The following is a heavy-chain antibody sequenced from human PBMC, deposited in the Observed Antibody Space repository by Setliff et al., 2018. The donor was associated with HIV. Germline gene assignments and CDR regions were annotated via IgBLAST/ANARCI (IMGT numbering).Heavy chain of an antibody. CDR2: IHYSGST. J-gene: IGHJ2*01. CDR3: ARAGAAGGYWGGGRRHFDL. CDR1: GASISTTTHY. Sequence: SETLSLTCSVSGASISTTTHYWAWIRQPPGKGLEWMGSIHYSGSTYYTPSLKSRVTIFVDTSTQQFSLRAGDTAVYYCARAGAAGGYWGGGRRHFDLWGRGTLVTVPQ. V-gene: IGHV4-39*07. D-gene: IGHD7-27*01.